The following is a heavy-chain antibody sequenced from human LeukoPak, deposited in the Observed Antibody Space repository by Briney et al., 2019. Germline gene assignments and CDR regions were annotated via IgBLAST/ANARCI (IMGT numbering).Heavy chain of an antibody. J-gene: IGHJ4*02. V-gene: IGHV1-2*02. CDR2: INPNSGDT. D-gene: IGHD6-13*01. Sequence: GASVKVSCKASGYTFTGFYMHWVRQAPGQGLEWMGWINPNSGDTNYVQKFQGRVTMTRDTSISTAYMELSRLRSDDTAVYYCAYSSSWFKIDDYWGQGTLVTVSS. CDR3: AYSSSWFKIDDY. CDR1: GYTFTGFY.